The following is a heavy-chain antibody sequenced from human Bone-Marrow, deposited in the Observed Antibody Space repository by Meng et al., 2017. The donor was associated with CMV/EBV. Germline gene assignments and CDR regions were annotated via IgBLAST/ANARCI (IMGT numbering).Heavy chain of an antibody. J-gene: IGHJ5*02. CDR2: MNPNSGNA. V-gene: IGHV1-8*01. CDR1: GYTFTSYD. CDR3: VRLAVRGVIGP. D-gene: IGHD3-10*01. Sequence: ASVKVSCKASGYTFTSYDINWVRQASGQGLEWLGWMNPNSGNAGYAQKFQGRVTMTRDTSISTAYMELTSLTSEDTAVCFCVRLAVRGVIGPWGQGTLVTVSS.